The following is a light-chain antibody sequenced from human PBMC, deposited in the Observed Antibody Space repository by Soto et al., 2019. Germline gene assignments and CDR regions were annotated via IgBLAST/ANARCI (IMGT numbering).Light chain of an antibody. CDR2: LNSDGSH. CDR3: QTWSTDIRV. V-gene: IGLV4-69*01. J-gene: IGLJ3*02. Sequence: QSVLTQPPSASASLGASVKLTCTLSSGHNSYAIAWHQQQPEKGPRYLMKLNSDGSHSKGDGIPDRFSGSSSGAERYLTISSLQSEDEADYYCQTWSTDIRVFGGGTKVTGL. CDR1: SGHNSYA.